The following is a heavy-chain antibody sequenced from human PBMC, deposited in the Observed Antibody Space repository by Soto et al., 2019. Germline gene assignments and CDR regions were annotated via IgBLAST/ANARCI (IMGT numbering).Heavy chain of an antibody. D-gene: IGHD6-13*01. J-gene: IGHJ5*02. V-gene: IGHV3-30*18. CDR2: MSYDGTKQ. Sequence: GRSLRLSCAASGFTFSTYGMHWVRQAPGKGLEWVAAMSYDGTKQYYVDSVKGRFTISRDNSRNTLFLQLNSLRDEDTAVYYCAKEYRSTWIHPWGQGT. CDR1: GFTFSTYG. CDR3: AKEYRSTWIHP.